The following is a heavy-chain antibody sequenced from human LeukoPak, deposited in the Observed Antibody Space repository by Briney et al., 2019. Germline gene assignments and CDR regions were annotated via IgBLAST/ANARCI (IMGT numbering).Heavy chain of an antibody. Sequence: SETLSLTCTVSRASISSYYWSWIRQPPGKGLEWIGYIYYTGNSNYNPSLKSRVTMSVDTSKNQFSLKLSSVTAADTAVYYCARRRPPGTFDYWGQGTLVTVSS. CDR3: ARRRPPGTFDY. CDR1: RASISSYY. D-gene: IGHD1-1*01. CDR2: IYYTGNS. J-gene: IGHJ4*02. V-gene: IGHV4-59*12.